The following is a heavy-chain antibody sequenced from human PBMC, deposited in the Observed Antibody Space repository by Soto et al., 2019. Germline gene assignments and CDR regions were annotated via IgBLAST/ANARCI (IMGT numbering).Heavy chain of an antibody. CDR2: ISGSGGST. CDR3: AKDGLEFYPRSAFDC. CDR1: GFSFRMYA. J-gene: IGHJ4*02. D-gene: IGHD3-3*02. Sequence: GGSLRLSCAASGFSFRMYAMSWVRQAPGKGLEWVSGISGSGGSTYYAESVKGRFTISRDNSEDTLYLQMNSLRAEDAAIYYCAKDGLEFYPRSAFDCWGQGSLVTVSS. V-gene: IGHV3-23*01.